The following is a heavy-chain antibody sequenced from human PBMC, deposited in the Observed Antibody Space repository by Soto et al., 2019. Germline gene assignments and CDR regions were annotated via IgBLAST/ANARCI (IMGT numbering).Heavy chain of an antibody. V-gene: IGHV3-23*01. CDR2: IFQDGRT. CDR3: AKDLRPDGVGDFDY. Sequence: EVQLLESGGGLVQPGGSLRLSCAASGFTFSTYSMAWVRQAPGRGPEWVSGIFQDGRTHYADPVKGRFTISRDNSRSSVYLQMITLRGEDTAIYYCAKDLRPDGVGDFDYWGQGTLVTVSS. D-gene: IGHD3-10*01. CDR1: GFTFSTYS. J-gene: IGHJ4*02.